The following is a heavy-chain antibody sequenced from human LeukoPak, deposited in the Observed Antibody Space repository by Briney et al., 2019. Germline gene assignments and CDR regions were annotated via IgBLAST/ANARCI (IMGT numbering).Heavy chain of an antibody. J-gene: IGHJ4*02. CDR1: GGSFSGYY. Sequence: SETLSLTCAVYGGSFSGYYWSWIRQPPGKGLEWIGEINHSGSTNYNPSLKSRVTISVDTSKNQFSLKLSSVTAADTAVYYCARAQRFLESSIWDYWGQGTLVTVSS. D-gene: IGHD3-3*01. CDR3: ARAQRFLESSIWDY. CDR2: INHSGST. V-gene: IGHV4-34*01.